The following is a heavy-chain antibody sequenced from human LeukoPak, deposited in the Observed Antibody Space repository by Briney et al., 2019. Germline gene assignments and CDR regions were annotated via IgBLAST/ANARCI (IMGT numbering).Heavy chain of an antibody. CDR1: GYTFTSYG. V-gene: IGHV1-18*01. CDR2: ISAYNGNT. D-gene: IGHD2-21*02. CDR3: AYCGGDCYSRWFDP. J-gene: IGHJ5*02. Sequence: ASVKVSCKASGYTFTSYGISWVRQAPGQGLEWMRWISAYNGNTNYAQKLQGRVTMTTDTSTSTAYMELRSLRSDDTAVYYCAYCGGDCYSRWFDPWGQGTLVTVSS.